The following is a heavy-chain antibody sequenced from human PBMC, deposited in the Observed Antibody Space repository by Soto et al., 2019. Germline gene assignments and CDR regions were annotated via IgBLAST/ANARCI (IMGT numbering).Heavy chain of an antibody. Sequence: ASVKVSCKASGYTCTIYAMHCVLQSPGQRLDWMGWINAGNGNTKYSQKFQGRVTITRDTSASTAYMELSSLRSEDTAVYYCARDLGDYGDSYFDYWGQGTLVTVSS. V-gene: IGHV1-3*01. CDR3: ARDLGDYGDSYFDY. D-gene: IGHD4-17*01. CDR2: INAGNGNT. J-gene: IGHJ4*02. CDR1: GYTCTIYA.